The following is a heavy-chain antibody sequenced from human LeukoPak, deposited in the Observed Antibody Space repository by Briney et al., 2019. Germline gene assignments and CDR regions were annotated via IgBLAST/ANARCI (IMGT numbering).Heavy chain of an antibody. CDR1: GFSLSTSGVG. D-gene: IGHD6-6*01. V-gene: IGHV2-5*01. CDR3: AHSPKSAARTLTEFDY. CDR2: IYWNDDK. J-gene: IGHJ4*02. Sequence: SGPTLVNPTQTLTLTCTFSGFSLSTSGVGVGWIRQPPGKALEWLALIYWNDDKRYSPSLKSRLTITKDTSKNQVVLTMTNMDPVDTATYYCAHSPKSAARTLTEFDYWGQGTLVTVSS.